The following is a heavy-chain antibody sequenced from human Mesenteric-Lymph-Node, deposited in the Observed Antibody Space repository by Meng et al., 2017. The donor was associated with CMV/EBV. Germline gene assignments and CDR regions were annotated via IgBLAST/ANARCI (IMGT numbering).Heavy chain of an antibody. CDR2: IDTEGRT. CDR3: VRGRFLEGFDS. Sequence: GGSLRLSCVASGFTFSSYWMSWVRQAPGKGLVWVSRIDTEGRTTYADSVEGRFTISRDNAKGTLYLHMTSLRADDTAVYYCVRGRFLEGFDSWGQGSVVTVSS. J-gene: IGHJ4*02. D-gene: IGHD3-3*01. V-gene: IGHV3-74*01. CDR1: GFTFSSYW.